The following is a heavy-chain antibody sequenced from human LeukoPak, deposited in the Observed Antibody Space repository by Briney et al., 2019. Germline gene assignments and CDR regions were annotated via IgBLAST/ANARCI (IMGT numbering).Heavy chain of an antibody. J-gene: IGHJ4*02. V-gene: IGHV4-61*02. CDR1: GGSISSGSYY. D-gene: IGHD1-26*01. CDR3: ASAYGGSFYFGF. CDR2: IHISGST. Sequence: SQTLSLTCTVSGGSISSGSYYWSWIRQPAGKGLDWIGRIHISGSTNYNPSLKSRVTISVDTSKNQSSLKLSSVTAADTAVYYCASAYGGSFYFGFWGQGTLVTVSS.